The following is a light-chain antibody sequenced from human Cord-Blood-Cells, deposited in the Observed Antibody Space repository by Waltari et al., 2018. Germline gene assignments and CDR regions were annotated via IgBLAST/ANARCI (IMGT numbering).Light chain of an antibody. V-gene: IGKV1-39*01. CDR3: QQSYRTPVV. J-gene: IGKJ1*01. CDR1: QSISSY. Sequence: DIQMTQSPSSLSASVGDRVTITCRASQSISSYLNWYQQKPGKAPKLLIYAASSLQSGVPSRFSGSGSGTDFTLTISSLQPEDFATYYCQQSYRTPVVFGQGTKVEIK. CDR2: AAS.